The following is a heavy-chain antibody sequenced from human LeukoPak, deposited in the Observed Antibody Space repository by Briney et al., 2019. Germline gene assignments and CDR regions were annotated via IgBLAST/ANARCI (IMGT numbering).Heavy chain of an antibody. CDR3: ARVDSSSWAQGDAFDI. V-gene: IGHV1-2*02. CDR1: GYTFTGYY. Sequence: ASVKVSCKASGYTFTGYYMHWVRQAPGQGPEWMGWINPNSGGTNYAQKFQGRVTMTRDTSISTAYMELSRLRSDDTAVYYCARVDSSSWAQGDAFDIWGQGTMVTVSS. D-gene: IGHD6-13*01. CDR2: INPNSGGT. J-gene: IGHJ3*02.